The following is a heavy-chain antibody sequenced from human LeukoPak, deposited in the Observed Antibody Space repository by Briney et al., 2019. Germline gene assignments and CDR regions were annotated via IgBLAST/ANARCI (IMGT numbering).Heavy chain of an antibody. J-gene: IGHJ4*02. CDR1: AGSISSYY. V-gene: IGHV4-59*08. Sequence: SETLSPTCTVSAGSISSYYWSWIRPPPGKGLEWIAYISDIGSINYNPSLKSRVTISLDTSKNQLSLKLSAVTAADTAVYYCAGLHPRNTVDFWGQGTLVTVSS. CDR3: AGLHPRNTVDF. D-gene: IGHD2/OR15-2a*01. CDR2: ISDIGSI.